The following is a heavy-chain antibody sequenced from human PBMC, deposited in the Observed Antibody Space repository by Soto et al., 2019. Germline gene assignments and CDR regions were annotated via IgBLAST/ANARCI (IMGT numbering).Heavy chain of an antibody. J-gene: IGHJ4*02. Sequence: GGSLRLSCAASGFTFSSYAMSWVRQAPGKGLEWVSAISGSGGSTYYADSVKGRFTISRDNSKNTLYQQMNSLRAEDTAVYYCKRKDYIAHSSGALVEYRGQRTHVTGSS. V-gene: IGHV3-23*01. CDR3: KRKDYIAHSSGALVEY. CDR2: ISGSGGST. D-gene: IGHD6-25*01. CDR1: GFTFSSYA.